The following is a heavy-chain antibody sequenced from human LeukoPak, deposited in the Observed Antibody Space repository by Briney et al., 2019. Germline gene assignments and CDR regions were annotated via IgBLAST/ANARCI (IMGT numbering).Heavy chain of an antibody. V-gene: IGHV1-2*02. J-gene: IGHJ6*02. Sequence: GASVKVSCKASGYTFTGYYMHWVRQAPGQGLEWMGWINPNSGGTNYAQKFQGRVTMTGDTSISTAYMELSRLRSDDTAVYYCARDHGTMVRGVIRPYYYYGMDVWGQGTTVTVSS. CDR1: GYTFTGYY. CDR2: INPNSGGT. CDR3: ARDHGTMVRGVIRPYYYYGMDV. D-gene: IGHD3-10*01.